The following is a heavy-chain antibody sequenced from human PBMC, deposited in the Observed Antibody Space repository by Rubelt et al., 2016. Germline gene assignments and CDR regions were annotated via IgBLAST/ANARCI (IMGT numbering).Heavy chain of an antibody. D-gene: IGHD6-13*01. Sequence: QVQLQQWGAGLLKPSETLSLTCAVYGGSFSGYYWSWIRQPPGKGLEWIGEINHSGSTNYNPSLKRRVTIAVDRSKTQFSRKLSSVTAADAAVYDCARGLARAAAAPRRLWFDPWGQGTLVTVSS. CDR2: INHSGST. V-gene: IGHV4-34*01. J-gene: IGHJ5*02. CDR3: ARGLARAAAAPRRLWFDP. CDR1: GGSFSGYY.